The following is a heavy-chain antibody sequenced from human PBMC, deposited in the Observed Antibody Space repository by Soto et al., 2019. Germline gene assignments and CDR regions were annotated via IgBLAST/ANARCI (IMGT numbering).Heavy chain of an antibody. CDR1: GFTFNSYA. CDR2: ISGSGDST. CDR3: AKEDLERDYFDY. J-gene: IGHJ4*02. V-gene: IGHV3-23*01. D-gene: IGHD1-1*01. Sequence: EVQLLESGGGLVQPGGSLSLSCAASGFTFNSYAMSWVRQAPGKGLEWVSAISGSGDSTSYADSVKDRFTISRDNSKNTLYLQMNSLRAEDTAVYYCAKEDLERDYFDYWGQGTLVTLST.